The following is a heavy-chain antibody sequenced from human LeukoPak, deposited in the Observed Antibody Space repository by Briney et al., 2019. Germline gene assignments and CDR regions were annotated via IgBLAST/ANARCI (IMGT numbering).Heavy chain of an antibody. CDR3: AKDFPHYYEVPHGMDV. D-gene: IGHD3-22*01. V-gene: IGHV3-48*03. CDR1: GIGFGQSE. Sequence: GGSLRLSCAASGIGFGQSEMNCVRQAPGKGLEWLAYISVRAGTIYYGDSAEGRFTISRDDAKNSLYLQMNGLRVEDTAIYYCAKDFPHYYEVPHGMDVWGQGTTVTV. CDR2: ISVRAGTI. J-gene: IGHJ6*02.